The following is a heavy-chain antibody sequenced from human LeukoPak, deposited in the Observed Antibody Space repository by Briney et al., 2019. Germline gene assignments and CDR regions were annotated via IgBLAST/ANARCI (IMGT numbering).Heavy chain of an antibody. V-gene: IGHV4-4*09. CDR3: ARRGYSNSAYYYYYYMDV. J-gene: IGHJ6*03. CDR2: IYTSGST. D-gene: IGHD6-6*01. CDR1: GGSISSYY. Sequence: SETLSLTCTVSGGSISSYYWSWIRQPPGKGLEWIGYIYTSGSTNYNPSLKSRVTISVDTSKNQFSLKLSSVTAADTAVYYCARRGYSNSAYYYYYYMDVWGKGTTVTVSS.